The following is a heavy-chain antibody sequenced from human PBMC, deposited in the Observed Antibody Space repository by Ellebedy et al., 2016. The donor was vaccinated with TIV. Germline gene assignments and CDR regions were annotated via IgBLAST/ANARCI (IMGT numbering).Heavy chain of an antibody. CDR3: ARGDQLWEVPRF. J-gene: IGHJ3*01. V-gene: IGHV3-23*01. D-gene: IGHD1-26*01. CDR2: ISPDGRGT. Sequence: GESLKISCAASGLTLSNYALSWLRQTPGKGLVWVSRISPDGRGTSYADSVKGRFTISRDNAKNTMYLQMNSLRADDTALYYCARGDQLWEVPRFWGPGTMVTVSS. CDR1: GLTLSNYA.